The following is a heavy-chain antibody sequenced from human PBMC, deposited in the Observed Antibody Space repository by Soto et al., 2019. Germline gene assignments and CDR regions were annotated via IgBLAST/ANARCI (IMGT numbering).Heavy chain of an antibody. D-gene: IGHD6-25*01. V-gene: IGHV3-74*01. CDR2: IKSDVSST. Sequence: EVQLVESGGGLVQPGGSLRLSCAASGFTFSSYWMHWVRQAPGKGLVWVSRIKSDVSSTSYADSVKGRFTISRDNAKNTGYLHMNSMRAEDTAVYDCERVGRRTATADYWCQGTLVTVSS. CDR3: ERVGRRTATADY. CDR1: GFTFSSYW. J-gene: IGHJ4*02.